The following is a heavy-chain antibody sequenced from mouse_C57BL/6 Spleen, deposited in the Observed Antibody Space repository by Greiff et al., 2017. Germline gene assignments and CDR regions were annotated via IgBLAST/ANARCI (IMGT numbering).Heavy chain of an antibody. V-gene: IGHV2-6-1*01. Sequence: QVQLKESGPGLVAPSGFSLTSYGVHWVRQPPGKGLEWLVVIWSDGSTTYNSALKSRLSISKDNSKSQVFLKMNSLQTDDTAMYYCARHGVDWYFDVWGTGTTVTVSS. J-gene: IGHJ1*03. CDR2: IWSDGST. CDR1: GFSLTSYG. D-gene: IGHD1-1*01. CDR3: ARHGVDWYFDV.